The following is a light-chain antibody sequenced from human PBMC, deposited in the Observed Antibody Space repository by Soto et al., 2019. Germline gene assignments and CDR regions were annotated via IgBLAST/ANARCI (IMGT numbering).Light chain of an antibody. J-gene: IGKJ3*01. CDR2: DVS. CDR3: QQCNNWPFT. CDR1: QGVTTD. Sequence: IVMTRSAGTLSVSPGARAALSCRAGQGVTTDFAWYQQKSGQSPRLLIYDVSIRATGVPARFSGSGSETDFTLTISGLQPEDSAVYLCQQCNNWPFTFGQGTKVDIK. V-gene: IGKV3-15*01.